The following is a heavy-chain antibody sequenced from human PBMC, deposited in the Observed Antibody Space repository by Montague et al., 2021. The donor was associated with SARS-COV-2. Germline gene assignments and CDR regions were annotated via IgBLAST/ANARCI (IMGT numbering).Heavy chain of an antibody. V-gene: IGHV4-59*01. CDR1: GGSISRYY. CDR3: ARSRENYNILTGYPYYFDY. CDR2: IHYSGST. D-gene: IGHD3-9*01. Sequence: SETLSLTCTVSGGSISRYYWNWIRQPPGKGLEWIAYIHYSGSTNYNPSLKSRVTISVDTSKNQFSLKLSSVTAADTAVYYCARSRENYNILTGYPYYFDYWGQGTLVTVSS. J-gene: IGHJ4*02.